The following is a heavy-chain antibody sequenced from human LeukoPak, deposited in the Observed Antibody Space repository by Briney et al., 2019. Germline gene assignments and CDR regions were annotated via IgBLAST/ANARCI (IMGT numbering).Heavy chain of an antibody. V-gene: IGHV4-59*01. CDR3: ARYVEMATIEYYFDY. D-gene: IGHD5-24*01. CDR1: GGPISSYY. J-gene: IGHJ4*02. CDR2: IYYSGST. Sequence: SETLSLTCTVSGGPISSYYWSWIRQPPGKGLEWIGYIYYSGSTNYNPSLKSRVTISVDTSKNQFSLKLSSVTAADTAVYYCARYVEMATIEYYFDYWGQGTLVTVSS.